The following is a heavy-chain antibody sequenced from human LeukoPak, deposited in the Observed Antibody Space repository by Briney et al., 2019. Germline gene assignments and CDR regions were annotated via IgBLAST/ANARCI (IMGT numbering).Heavy chain of an antibody. Sequence: GGSLRLSCAASGSTFSSNWMHWIRQAPGKGLVWVLSINSDGSSTSYADSVKGRFAISRDNAKNTLYLQMNSLRAEDTAVYYCARWEYAFDVWGQGTMVTVSS. J-gene: IGHJ3*01. V-gene: IGHV3-74*01. D-gene: IGHD1-26*01. CDR2: INSDGSST. CDR3: ARWEYAFDV. CDR1: GSTFSSNW.